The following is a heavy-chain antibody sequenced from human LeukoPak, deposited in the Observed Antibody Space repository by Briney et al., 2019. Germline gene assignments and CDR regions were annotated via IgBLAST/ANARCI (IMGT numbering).Heavy chain of an antibody. D-gene: IGHD6-13*01. J-gene: IGHJ4*02. CDR2: TYYSGST. CDR3: ARNRRRQLVPGQDY. CDR1: GGSLSSSSYY. V-gene: IGHV4-39*01. Sequence: SETLSLTCTVSGGSLSSSSYYWGWIRQPPGKGLEWIGSTYYSGSTYYNPSLKSRVTISVDTSKNQFSLKLSSVTAADTAVYYCARNRRRQLVPGQDYWGQGTLVTVSS.